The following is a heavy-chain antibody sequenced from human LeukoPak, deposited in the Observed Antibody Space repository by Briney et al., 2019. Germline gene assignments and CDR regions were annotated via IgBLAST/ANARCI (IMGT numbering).Heavy chain of an antibody. V-gene: IGHV4-34*01. J-gene: IGHJ3*02. D-gene: IGHD1-26*01. CDR3: ATRNSGSYSI. Sequence: SETLSLTCAVYGGSFSGHYWSWIRQPPGKGLEWIGEINHSGSTNYNPSLKSRVTISVDTSKNQFSLKLSSVTAADTAVYYCATRNSGSYSIWGQGTMVTVSS. CDR1: GGSFSGHY. CDR2: INHSGST.